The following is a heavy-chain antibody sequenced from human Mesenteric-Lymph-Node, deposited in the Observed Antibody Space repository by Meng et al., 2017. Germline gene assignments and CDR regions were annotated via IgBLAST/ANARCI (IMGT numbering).Heavy chain of an antibody. CDR2: IYHSGST. CDR1: GYSISSGYY. Sequence: SETLSLTCAVSGYSISSGYYWGWIRQPPGKGLEWIGSIYHSGSTYYNPSLKSRVTISVDTSKNQCSLKLSSVTAADTAVYYCARMRLRYYVYYYGMDVWGQGTTVTVSS. D-gene: IGHD5-12*01. CDR3: ARMRLRYYVYYYGMDV. J-gene: IGHJ6*02. V-gene: IGHV4-38-2*01.